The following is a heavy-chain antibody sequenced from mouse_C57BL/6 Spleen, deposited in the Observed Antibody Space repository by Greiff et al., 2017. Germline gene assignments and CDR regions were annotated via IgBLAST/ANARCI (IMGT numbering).Heavy chain of an antibody. D-gene: IGHD1-1*01. CDR1: GFTFSSYA. J-gene: IGHJ2*01. Sequence: DVKLVESGGGLVKPGGSLKLSCAASGFTFSSYAMSWVRQTPEKRLEWVATISDGGSYTYYPDNVKGRFTISRDNAKNNLYLQMSHLKSEDTAMYYCAREGYYGSPYYFDYWGQGTTLTVSS. V-gene: IGHV5-4*01. CDR2: ISDGGSYT. CDR3: AREGYYGSPYYFDY.